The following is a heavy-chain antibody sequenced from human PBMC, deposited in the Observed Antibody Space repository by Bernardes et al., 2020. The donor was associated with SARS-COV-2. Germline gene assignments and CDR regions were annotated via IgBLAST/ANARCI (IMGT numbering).Heavy chain of an antibody. J-gene: IGHJ4*02. CDR1: GDPLSNSF. CDR3: ARDRGEVLTRFGVVTGRQCFDF. Sequence: SETLSLTCAVSGDPLSNSFWSWIRQPPGRGLEWSAYISYSGSTYYKPSPKSRSTISVDTSKSQFSLELRSVTAADTAVYYCARDRGEVLTRFGVVTGRQCFDFWGQGTLVTGSS. CDR2: ISYSGST. D-gene: IGHD3-3*01. V-gene: IGHV4-59*01.